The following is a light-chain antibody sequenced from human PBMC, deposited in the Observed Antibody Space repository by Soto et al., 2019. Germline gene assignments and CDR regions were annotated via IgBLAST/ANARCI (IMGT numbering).Light chain of an antibody. CDR1: SGHSSYA. CDR3: QTWGTATV. V-gene: IGLV4-69*01. J-gene: IGLJ3*02. Sequence: QPVLTQSPSASASPGASVKLTCTLSSGHSSYAIAWHQQQPEKGPRYLMKLNSDGSHSKGDGIPDRFSGSSSGAERYLTISSLQSEDEADYYCQTWGTATVFGGGTQLTVL. CDR2: LNSDGSH.